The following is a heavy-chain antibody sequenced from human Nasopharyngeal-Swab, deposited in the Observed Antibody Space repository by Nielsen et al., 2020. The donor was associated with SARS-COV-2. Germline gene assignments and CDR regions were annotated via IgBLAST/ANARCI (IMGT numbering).Heavy chain of an antibody. D-gene: IGHD6-19*01. CDR1: GFGFSAFA. CDR2: AGGNDGST. CDR3: AKKYGTRGWYVGLDY. Sequence: GGSLRLSCAASGFGFSAFAMSWVRQAPGKGLEWVSAAGGNDGSTFYADSVRGRFTISRGNSKNTLYLQMNSLRAEDTAIYYCAKKYGTRGWYVGLDYWGQGTQVTVSS. V-gene: IGHV3-23*01. J-gene: IGHJ4*02.